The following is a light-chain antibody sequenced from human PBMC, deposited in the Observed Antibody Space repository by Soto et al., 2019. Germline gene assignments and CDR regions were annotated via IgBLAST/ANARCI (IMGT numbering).Light chain of an antibody. Sequence: EIVXTXSPATXSXSPGERATLSCRASQSVSNNLAWYQQKPGQAPRLLIYGASTRATGIPARFSGSGSGTEFTLTISSLQSEDFAVYYCQQYNTWSPLTFGGGTKVETK. V-gene: IGKV3-15*01. J-gene: IGKJ4*01. CDR3: QQYNTWSPLT. CDR1: QSVSNN. CDR2: GAS.